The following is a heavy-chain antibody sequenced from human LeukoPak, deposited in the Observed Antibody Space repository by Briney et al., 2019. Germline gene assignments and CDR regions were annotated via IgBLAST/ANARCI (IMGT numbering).Heavy chain of an antibody. CDR1: GFSFSTCA. CDR2: ISYDGSHK. Sequence: PGGSLRLSCAASGFSFSTCAMHWVRQAPGKGLEWVAVISYDGSHKYYADSVKGRFTISRDNSKNTLYLQMSSLSTEDTAVYHCAKVLKPAAAGGGFDIWGQGTMVTVSS. D-gene: IGHD6-13*01. CDR3: AKVLKPAAAGGGFDI. J-gene: IGHJ3*02. V-gene: IGHV3-30*18.